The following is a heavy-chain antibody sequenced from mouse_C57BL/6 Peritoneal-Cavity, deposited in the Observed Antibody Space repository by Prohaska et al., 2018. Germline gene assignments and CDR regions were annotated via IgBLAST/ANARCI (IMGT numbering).Heavy chain of an antibody. J-gene: IGHJ1*03. Sequence: HLPQPGTELVKPGASVKISCKASGYAFSSSWMNWVKQRPGKGLEWIGRIYPGDGDTNYNGKFKGKATLTADKSSSTAYMQLSSLTSEDSAVYFCARDYGSSRNWYFDVWGTGTTVTVSS. CDR1: GYAFSSSW. CDR2: IYPGDGDT. D-gene: IGHD1-1*01. V-gene: IGHV1-82*01. CDR3: ARDYGSSRNWYFDV.